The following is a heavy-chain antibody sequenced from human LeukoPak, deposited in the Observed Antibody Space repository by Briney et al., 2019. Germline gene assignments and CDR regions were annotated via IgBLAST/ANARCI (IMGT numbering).Heavy chain of an antibody. V-gene: IGHV4-59*08. J-gene: IGHJ4*02. CDR2: IYYSGST. CDR1: GVSISSYY. Sequence: SETLSLTCTVSGVSISSYYWSWIRQPPGKGLEWIGYIYYSGSTNYNPSLKSRVTISVDTSKNQFSLKLSSVTAADTAVYYCARGGLGYSNSWYAVSFDYWGQGTLVTVSS. CDR3: ARGGLGYSNSWYAVSFDY. D-gene: IGHD6-13*01.